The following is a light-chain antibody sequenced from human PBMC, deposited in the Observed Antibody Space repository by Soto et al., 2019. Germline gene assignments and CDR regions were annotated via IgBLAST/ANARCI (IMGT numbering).Light chain of an antibody. J-gene: IGLJ2*01. Sequence: SVLTLPPSVSAAPGQKVTISCSGSSSNIGNNYVSWYQQLPGTAPKLLIYENNKRPSGIPDRFSGSKSGTSATLGITGLQTGDEADYYCGTWDSSLSAVVFGGGTKLTVL. CDR1: SSNIGNNY. CDR2: ENN. CDR3: GTWDSSLSAVV. V-gene: IGLV1-51*02.